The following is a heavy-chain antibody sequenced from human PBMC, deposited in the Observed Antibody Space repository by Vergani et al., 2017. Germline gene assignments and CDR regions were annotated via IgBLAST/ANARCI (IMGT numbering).Heavy chain of an antibody. CDR1: GGSISSYN. Sequence: QVQLQESGPGLVKPSETLSLTCTVSGGSISSYNWSWIRQPPGKGLDWIGYIYYSGSTNYNPSLKSRVTISVDTSKNQFSLKLSSVTAADTAVYYCARGFYGGNSCFDYWGQGTLVTVSS. V-gene: IGHV4-59*01. CDR3: ARGFYGGNSCFDY. J-gene: IGHJ4*02. CDR2: IYYSGST. D-gene: IGHD4-23*01.